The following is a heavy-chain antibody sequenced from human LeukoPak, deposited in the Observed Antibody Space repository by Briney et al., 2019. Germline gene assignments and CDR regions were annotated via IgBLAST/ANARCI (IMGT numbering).Heavy chain of an antibody. CDR3: ASLMTTVTYDVFDI. V-gene: IGHV4-34*01. D-gene: IGHD4-17*01. Sequence: PSETLSLTCAVYGGSFSGYYWSWIRQPPGKGLEWIGEINHSGSTNYNPSLKSRVTISVDTSKNQFSLRLRSVTAADTAVYYCASLMTTVTYDVFDIWGQGTIVTVSS. CDR1: GGSFSGYY. CDR2: INHSGST. J-gene: IGHJ3*02.